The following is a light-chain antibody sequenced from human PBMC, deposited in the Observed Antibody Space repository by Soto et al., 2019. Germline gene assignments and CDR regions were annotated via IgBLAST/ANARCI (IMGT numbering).Light chain of an antibody. Sequence: DIQMTQSPSSVSASVGDRVTITCRASQGIRSWLAWYQQKPGKAPKLLIYAATSLQSGVPSRFRGSGSGKDFTLTFRSPEAEDFATYYCQQANSFPYTFGQGTKLEIK. CDR2: AAT. V-gene: IGKV1D-12*01. CDR1: QGIRSW. CDR3: QQANSFPYT. J-gene: IGKJ2*01.